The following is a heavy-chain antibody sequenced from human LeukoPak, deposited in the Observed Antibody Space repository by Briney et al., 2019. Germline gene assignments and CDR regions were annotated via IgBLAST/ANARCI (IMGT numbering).Heavy chain of an antibody. V-gene: IGHV4-39*07. D-gene: IGHD3-22*01. CDR3: ARDDSSGYYSGY. CDR1: GGSISSGSYY. J-gene: IGHJ4*02. CDR2: VYYSGST. Sequence: SETLSLTCTVSGGSISSGSYYWGWIRQPPGKGLEWIGSVYYSGSTYYNPSLKSRVTISVDTSKNQFSLKLSSVTAADTAVYYCARDDSSGYYSGYWGQGTLVTVSS.